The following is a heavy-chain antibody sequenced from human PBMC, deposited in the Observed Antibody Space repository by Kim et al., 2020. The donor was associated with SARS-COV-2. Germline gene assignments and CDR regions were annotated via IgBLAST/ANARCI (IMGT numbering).Heavy chain of an antibody. J-gene: IGHJ6*02. V-gene: IGHV3-48*03. D-gene: IGHD3-10*01. Sequence: GGSLRLSCAASGFTFSSYEMNWVRQAPGKGLEWVSYISSSGSTIYYADSVKGRFIISRDNAKNSLYLQMNSLRAEDTAVYYCARDQANKNTFGELKMRFYYSYYGMDVWGQGATVTVSS. CDR1: GFTFSSYE. CDR2: ISSSGSTI. CDR3: ARDQANKNTFGELKMRFYYSYYGMDV.